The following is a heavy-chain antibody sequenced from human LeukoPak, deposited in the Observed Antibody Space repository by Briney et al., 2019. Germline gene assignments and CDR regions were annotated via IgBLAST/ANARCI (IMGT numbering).Heavy chain of an antibody. Sequence: GASVKVSCRASGYAFTGYFIHWVRQAPGQGLEWMGWINPTSGGTNYAQKFQGRATMTRDTSISTAYMDLSSLRSDDTAVYYCAGGYCSSISCYTWWYFDLWGRGTLVTVSS. D-gene: IGHD2-2*02. J-gene: IGHJ2*01. V-gene: IGHV1-2*02. CDR1: GYAFTGYF. CDR2: INPTSGGT. CDR3: AGGYCSSISCYTWWYFDL.